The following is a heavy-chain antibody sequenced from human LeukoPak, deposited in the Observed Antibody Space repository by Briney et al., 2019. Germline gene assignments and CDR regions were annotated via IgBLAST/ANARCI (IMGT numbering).Heavy chain of an antibody. CDR1: GFTFSRNG. V-gene: IGHV3-33*01. Sequence: GGSLRLSCAASGFTFSRNGMHWVRQAPGKGLEWVAIIWSDGGEKYYADSVKGRFTISRDNSKNTLYVQMNNLRAEDTAVYHCARRGSGTYSFDYWGQGTPVTVSS. J-gene: IGHJ4*02. CDR2: IWSDGGEK. D-gene: IGHD3-10*01. CDR3: ARRGSGTYSFDY.